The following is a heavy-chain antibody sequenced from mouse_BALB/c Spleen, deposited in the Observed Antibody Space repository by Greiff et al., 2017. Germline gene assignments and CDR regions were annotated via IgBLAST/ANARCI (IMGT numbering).Heavy chain of an antibody. CDR3: AREKNGGYYSYAMDY. V-gene: IGHV5-9-4*01. J-gene: IGHJ4*01. Sequence: EVKLVESGGGLVKPGGSLKLSCAASGFTFSSYAMSWVRQSPEKRLEWVAEISSGGSYTYYPDTVTGRFTISRDNAKNTLYLEMSSLRSEDTAMYYCAREKNGGYYSYAMDYWGQGTSVTVSS. D-gene: IGHD2-3*01. CDR1: GFTFSSYA. CDR2: ISSGGSYT.